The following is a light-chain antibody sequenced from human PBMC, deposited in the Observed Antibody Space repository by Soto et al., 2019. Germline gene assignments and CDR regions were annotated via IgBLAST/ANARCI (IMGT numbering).Light chain of an antibody. V-gene: IGLV2-14*01. CDR3: RSYTSSNTWV. J-gene: IGLJ3*02. CDR2: DVY. Sequence: QSVLTQAASLSGSPGQSISISCTGTSSDVGGYNYVSWHQQHPGKAPKLIIYDVYNRPSGVSDRFSGSKSGNTASLTISGLQADDEADYYCRSYTSSNTWVFGGGTQPTVL. CDR1: SSDVGGYNY.